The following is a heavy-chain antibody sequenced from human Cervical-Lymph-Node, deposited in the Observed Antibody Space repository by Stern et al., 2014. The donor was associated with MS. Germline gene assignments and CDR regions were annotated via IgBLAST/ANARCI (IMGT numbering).Heavy chain of an antibody. CDR3: ARGVVSNRAAATLHNLFDP. V-gene: IGHV1-69*09. Sequence: VQLVESGAEVTKPGSSMNVSCKPSGGTFSSSYAITWMRQAPGQGLEWMGRIIPILGLANYAQKFQGRVIITADKSTSTTYMELSSLRSEDTAVYYCARGVVSNRAAATLHNLFDPWGQGTLVTVSS. CDR2: IIPILGLA. D-gene: IGHD2-15*01. CDR1: GGTFSSSYA. J-gene: IGHJ5*02.